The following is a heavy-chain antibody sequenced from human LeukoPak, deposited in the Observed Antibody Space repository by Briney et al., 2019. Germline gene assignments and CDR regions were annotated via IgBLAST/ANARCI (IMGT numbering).Heavy chain of an antibody. Sequence: GESLRISCKGSGYSFTSYWISWVRQMPGKGLEWMGRIDPSDSYTNYSPSFQGHVTISADKSISTAYLQWSSLKASDTAMYYCARSYQAPYGSPPFVPWGQGTLVTVSS. CDR2: IDPSDSYT. V-gene: IGHV5-10-1*01. J-gene: IGHJ5*02. D-gene: IGHD2-15*01. CDR3: ARSYQAPYGSPPFVP. CDR1: GYSFTSYW.